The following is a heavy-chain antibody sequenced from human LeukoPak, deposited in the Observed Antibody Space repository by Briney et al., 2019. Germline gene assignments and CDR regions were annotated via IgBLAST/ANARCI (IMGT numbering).Heavy chain of an antibody. CDR1: GFTFSSYS. V-gene: IGHV3-23*01. Sequence: GGSLRLSCAASGFTFSSYSMNWVRQAPGKGLEWVSAISGSGDSTYYADSVKARFTISRDNSKNTLYLQMNSLRVEDTAVYYCARDGGDYGSGSYYAYWGQGTLVTVSS. D-gene: IGHD3-10*01. CDR2: ISGSGDST. J-gene: IGHJ4*02. CDR3: ARDGGDYGSGSYYAY.